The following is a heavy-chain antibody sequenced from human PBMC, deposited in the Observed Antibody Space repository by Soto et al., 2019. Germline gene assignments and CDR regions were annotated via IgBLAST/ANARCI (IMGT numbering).Heavy chain of an antibody. CDR3: AASIFYYGMDV. CDR1: GYTFTNYW. Sequence: PWESLKISCKGSGYTFTNYWIGWVRQMPGKGPEWMGIIYPGDSDTKYNPSFQGQVTISADKSITTTYLQWSSLKASDTAIYYCAASIFYYGMDVWGQGTMVTVSS. CDR2: IYPGDSDT. V-gene: IGHV5-51*01. J-gene: IGHJ6*02.